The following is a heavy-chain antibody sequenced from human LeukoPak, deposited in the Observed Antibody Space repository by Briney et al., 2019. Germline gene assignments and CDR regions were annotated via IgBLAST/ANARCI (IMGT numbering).Heavy chain of an antibody. CDR1: GFTFSNYA. V-gene: IGHV3-74*01. CDR2: INTDGSST. Sequence: GGSLRLSCAASGFTFSNYAMSWVRQAPGKGLVRVSRINTDGSSTSYADSVKGRFTISRDNAKNTLYLQMNSLRAEDTAVYYCARGFGANTGGWFDPWGQGTLVTVSS. D-gene: IGHD3-10*01. CDR3: ARGFGANTGGWFDP. J-gene: IGHJ5*02.